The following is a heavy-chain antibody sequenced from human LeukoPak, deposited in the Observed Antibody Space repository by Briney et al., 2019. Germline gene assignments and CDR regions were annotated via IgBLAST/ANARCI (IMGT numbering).Heavy chain of an antibody. CDR3: AKESSAWYYFDY. CDR1: GFTFSSYT. D-gene: IGHD6-19*01. V-gene: IGHV3-21*01. CDR2: ISSTSSYI. J-gene: IGHJ4*02. Sequence: PGGSLRLSCAAPGFTFSSYTMNWVRQAPGKGLEWVSSISSTSSYIHYADSVKGRFTISRDSAKNSLYLQMDSLRAEDTAVYYCAKESSAWYYFDYWGQGTLVTVSS.